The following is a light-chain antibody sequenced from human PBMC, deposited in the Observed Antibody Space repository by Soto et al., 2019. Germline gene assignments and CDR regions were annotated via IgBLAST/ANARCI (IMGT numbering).Light chain of an antibody. CDR3: QQSYSTPYT. CDR2: AAS. Sequence: DIQMTQSPSSLSASVGDRVTITCRASQSISSYLNWYQQNPGKAPKLLIYAASSLQSGVPSRFSGSGSGTDFTLTISSLQPEDFANYYCQQSYSTPYTFGQGTKLEIK. V-gene: IGKV1-39*01. J-gene: IGKJ2*01. CDR1: QSISSY.